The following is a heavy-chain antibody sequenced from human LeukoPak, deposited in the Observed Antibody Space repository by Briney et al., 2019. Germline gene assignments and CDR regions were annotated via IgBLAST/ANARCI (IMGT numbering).Heavy chain of an antibody. CDR3: ARDYLYGGNSETDY. J-gene: IGHJ4*02. D-gene: IGHD4-23*01. CDR2: IIPIFGTA. Sequence: ASVKVSCKASGGTFSSYAISWVRQAPGQGLEWMGGIIPIFGTANYAQKFQGRVTITADESTSTAYMELSSLRSEDTAVYYCARDYLYGGNSETDYWGQGTLVTVSS. V-gene: IGHV1-69*01. CDR1: GGTFSSYA.